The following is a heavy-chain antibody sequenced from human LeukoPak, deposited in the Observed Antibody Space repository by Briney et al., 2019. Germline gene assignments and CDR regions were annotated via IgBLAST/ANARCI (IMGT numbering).Heavy chain of an antibody. Sequence: SGTLSLTCTVSGGSISSTSYYWGWIRQPPGKGLEWIGKMNISGNTPYNPSLKSRVTTSVDTSKNQFSLKLSSVNAADTAVYYCARHRIAAAGTMLNLFDPWGQGALVTVS. V-gene: IGHV4-39*01. D-gene: IGHD6-13*01. J-gene: IGHJ5*02. CDR1: GGSISSTSYY. CDR2: MNISGNT. CDR3: ARHRIAAAGTMLNLFDP.